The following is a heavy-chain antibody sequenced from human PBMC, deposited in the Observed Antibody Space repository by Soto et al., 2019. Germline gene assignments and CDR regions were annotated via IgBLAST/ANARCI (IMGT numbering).Heavy chain of an antibody. CDR1: GFTFDDYA. D-gene: IGHD4-17*01. CDR2: ISWNSGSI. J-gene: IGHJ3*02. Sequence: EVQLVESGGGLVQPGRSLRLSCAASGFTFDDYAMHWVRQAPGKGLEWVSGISWNSGSIGYADSVKGRFTISRDNAKNSLYLQMNSLRAEDTALYYCAKGDAGDYVYAFDIWGQGTMVTVSS. V-gene: IGHV3-9*01. CDR3: AKGDAGDYVYAFDI.